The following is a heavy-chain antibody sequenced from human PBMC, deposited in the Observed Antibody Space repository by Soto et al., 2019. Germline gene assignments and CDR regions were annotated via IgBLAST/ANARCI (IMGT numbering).Heavy chain of an antibody. CDR3: TKDRKTAWFPDY. D-gene: IGHD3-10*01. CDR2: ISGSDT. CDR1: GFTYSGFP. J-gene: IGHJ4*02. Sequence: PGGCLRLSCADSGFTYSGFPLSRVRQAPGKGLEWVTTISGSDTYYADSMEGRFSISRDISKNTLYLQMDGLRAEDTALYYCTKDRKTAWFPDYWVQGTLVTVSS. V-gene: IGHV3-23*01.